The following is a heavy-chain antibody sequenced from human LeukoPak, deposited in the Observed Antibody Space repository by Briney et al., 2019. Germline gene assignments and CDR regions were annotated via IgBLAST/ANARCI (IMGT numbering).Heavy chain of an antibody. D-gene: IGHD6-6*01. J-gene: IGHJ4*02. CDR1: GYTFTSYG. CDR2: ISAYNGNT. Sequence: ASVKVSCKATGYTFTSYGISWVRQAPGQGLEWMGWISAYNGNTNYAQKLQGRVTMTTDTSTSTAYMELRSLRSDDTAVYYCARDDGSIAARPRFDYWGQGTLVTVSS. CDR3: ARDDGSIAARPRFDY. V-gene: IGHV1-18*01.